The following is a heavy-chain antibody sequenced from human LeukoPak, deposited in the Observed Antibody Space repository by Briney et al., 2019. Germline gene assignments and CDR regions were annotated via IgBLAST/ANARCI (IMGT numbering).Heavy chain of an antibody. CDR3: ATVGWLLRFDY. CDR1: GGTFSSYA. D-gene: IGHD5-12*01. V-gene: IGHV1-69*04. Sequence: SVKVSCKASGGTFSSYAISWVRQAPGQGLEWMGRIIPILGIANYAQKFQGRVTITADKSTSTAYMELSSLRSEDTAVYYCATVGWLLRFDYWGQGTLVTVSS. J-gene: IGHJ4*02. CDR2: IIPILGIA.